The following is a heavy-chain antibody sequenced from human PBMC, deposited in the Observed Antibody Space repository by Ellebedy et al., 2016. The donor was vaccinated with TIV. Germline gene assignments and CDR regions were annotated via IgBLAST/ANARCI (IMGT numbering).Heavy chain of an antibody. J-gene: IGHJ6*02. CDR3: ARRADYFYSMDV. CDR1: QFTFSAYS. Sequence: PGGSLRLSCAASQFTFSAYSMNWVRQAAGKGLEWVSSITSSSSYIYYADSVKGRFTISRDNAKNSLFLEMTSLRGEDTAVYYCARRADYFYSMDVWGQGTTVTVSS. CDR2: ITSSSSYI. V-gene: IGHV3-21*01.